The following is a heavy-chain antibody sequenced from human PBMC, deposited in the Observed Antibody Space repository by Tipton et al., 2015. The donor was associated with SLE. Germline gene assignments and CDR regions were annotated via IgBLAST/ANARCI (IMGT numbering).Heavy chain of an antibody. D-gene: IGHD6-13*01. Sequence: TLSLTCTVSGGSISSGGYYWSWIRQPPGKGLEWIGEIKHSGSTNYNPSLKSRVPISVDTAKNQFSLKLSSVTAADTAVYYCARDRTGINWGQGTLVTVSS. J-gene: IGHJ4*02. CDR1: GGSISSGGYY. V-gene: IGHV4-61*08. CDR3: ARDRTGIN. CDR2: IKHSGST.